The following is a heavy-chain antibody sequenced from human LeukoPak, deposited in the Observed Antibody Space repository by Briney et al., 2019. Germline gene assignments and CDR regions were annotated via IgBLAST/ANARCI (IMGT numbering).Heavy chain of an antibody. CDR1: GFTFSSYW. Sequence: GGSLRLSCAASGFTFSSYWTSWVRQAPGKGLEWVANIKQDGSEKYYVDSVKGRFTISRDNSKSTLYLQMNSLRAEDTAVYYCAKGSKAVVFTRDHYMDVWGKGTTVTFSS. V-gene: IGHV3-7*01. CDR3: AKGSKAVVFTRDHYMDV. J-gene: IGHJ6*03. CDR2: IKQDGSEK. D-gene: IGHD3-22*01.